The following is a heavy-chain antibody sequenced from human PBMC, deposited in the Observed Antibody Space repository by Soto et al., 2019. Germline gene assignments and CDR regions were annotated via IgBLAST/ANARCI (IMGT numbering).Heavy chain of an antibody. V-gene: IGHV1-8*01. D-gene: IGHD3-22*01. CDR1: GYTFTSYD. Sequence: QVQLVQSGAEVKKPGASVKVSCKASGYTFTSYDINWVRQATGQGLEWMGWMNPNSGNTGYAQKLHGRVTMTRNTSISTADMELRSLRSEDTAVYYCARGVRLLPTSYYYYYMDVWGKGTTVTVSS. CDR2: MNPNSGNT. CDR3: ARGVRLLPTSYYYYYMDV. J-gene: IGHJ6*03.